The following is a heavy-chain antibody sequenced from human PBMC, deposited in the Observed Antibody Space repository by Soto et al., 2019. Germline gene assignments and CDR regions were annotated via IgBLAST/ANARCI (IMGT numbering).Heavy chain of an antibody. D-gene: IGHD5-12*01. V-gene: IGHV3-23*01. J-gene: IGHJ4*02. CDR3: AKTGGRDGYKDRYFDY. CDR1: GFTFSSYA. CDR2: ISGSGGST. Sequence: EVQLLESGGGLVQPGGSLRLSCAASGFTFSSYAMSWVRQAPGKGLEWVSAISGSGGSTYYADSVKGRFTISRDNSKNTLYLQMNSLRAEDTAVYYCAKTGGRDGYKDRYFDYWGQGTLVTVSS.